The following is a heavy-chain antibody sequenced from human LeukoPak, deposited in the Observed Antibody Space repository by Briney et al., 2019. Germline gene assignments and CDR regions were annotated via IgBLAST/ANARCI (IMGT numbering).Heavy chain of an antibody. CDR3: ARGRNYDFWSGYQIYFDY. CDR1: GGPIDGYY. CDR2: VYHRGNT. V-gene: IGHV4-59*13. Sequence: SETLSLTCTVSGGPIDGYYWSWLRQPPGKGLEWIGYVYHRGNTKYNASLKGRATISVDTSKKHFSLEVTSVTAEDTAVYYCARGRNYDFWSGYQIYFDYWGQGTLVTVSS. J-gene: IGHJ4*02. D-gene: IGHD3-3*01.